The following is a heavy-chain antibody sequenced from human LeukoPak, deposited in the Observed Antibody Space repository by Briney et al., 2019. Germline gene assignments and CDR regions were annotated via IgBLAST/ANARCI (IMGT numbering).Heavy chain of an antibody. V-gene: IGHV4-38-2*02. CDR2: IYHSGST. CDR1: GYSISSGYY. J-gene: IGHJ4*02. D-gene: IGHD2-21*02. Sequence: SETLSLTCTVSGYSISSGYYWGWIRQPPGKGLEWIGSIYHSGSTYYNPSLKSRVTISVDTSKNQFSLKLSSVTAADTAMYYCAGGHIVVVTAWDYWGQGTLVTVSS. CDR3: AGGHIVVVTAWDY.